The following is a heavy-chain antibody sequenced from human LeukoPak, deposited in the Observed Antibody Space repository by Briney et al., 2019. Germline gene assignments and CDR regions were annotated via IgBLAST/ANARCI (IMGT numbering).Heavy chain of an antibody. D-gene: IGHD3-3*01. Sequence: ASVKVSCKASGYPFISTGTNWLRQAPGHGLEWMGWISPYNGNTNFAQQFQNRLTLTTDTSSRTSFMELKSLRYEDTATYYCARDHGGFWSGSAGFWGQGTLLTVSS. J-gene: IGHJ4*02. CDR2: ISPYNGNT. V-gene: IGHV1-18*01. CDR3: ARDHGGFWSGSAGF. CDR1: GYPFISTG.